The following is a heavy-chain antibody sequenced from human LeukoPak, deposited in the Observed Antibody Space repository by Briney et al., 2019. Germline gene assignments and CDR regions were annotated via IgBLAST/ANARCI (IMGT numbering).Heavy chain of an antibody. Sequence: SETLSLTCTVSGGSISSSSDFWSWIRQPPGRGLEWLGYIYYSGSTNFNPSLKSRVPISVDTSKNQFSLKLSSVTAADTAVYYCARGYSYGSTHYYYHMDVWGQGTTVTVSS. J-gene: IGHJ6*02. CDR2: IYYSGST. D-gene: IGHD5-18*01. CDR1: GGSISSSSDF. CDR3: ARGYSYGSTHYYYHMDV. V-gene: IGHV4-61*01.